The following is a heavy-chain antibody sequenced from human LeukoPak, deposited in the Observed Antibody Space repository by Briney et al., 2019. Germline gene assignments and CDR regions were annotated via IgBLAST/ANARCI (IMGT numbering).Heavy chain of an antibody. Sequence: SETLSLTCAVYGGSFSGYYWSWIRQPPGKGLEWIGEINHSGSTNYNPSLKSRVTISVDTSKNRFSLKLSSVTAADTAVYYCARGEWNGAFDIWGQGTMVTVSS. J-gene: IGHJ3*02. D-gene: IGHD1-1*01. V-gene: IGHV4-34*01. CDR2: INHSGST. CDR3: ARGEWNGAFDI. CDR1: GGSFSGYY.